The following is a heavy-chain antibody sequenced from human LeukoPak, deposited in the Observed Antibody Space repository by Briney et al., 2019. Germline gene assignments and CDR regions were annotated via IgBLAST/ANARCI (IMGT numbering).Heavy chain of an antibody. Sequence: SVKVSCKASGYTFTSYGISWVRQAPGQGLEWMGGIIPIFGTANYAQKFQGRVTITTDESTSTAYMELSSLRSEDTAVYYCARSLAAAGRGVDWFDPWGQGTLVTVSS. CDR1: GYTFTSYG. J-gene: IGHJ5*02. CDR2: IIPIFGTA. V-gene: IGHV1-69*05. CDR3: ARSLAAAGRGVDWFDP. D-gene: IGHD6-13*01.